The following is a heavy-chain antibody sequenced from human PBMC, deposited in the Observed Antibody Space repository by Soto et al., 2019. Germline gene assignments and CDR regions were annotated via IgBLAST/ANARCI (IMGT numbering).Heavy chain of an antibody. V-gene: IGHV3-23*01. CDR3: AKDRFDGQLWAPDY. J-gene: IGHJ4*02. CDR1: GFTFSDYA. CDR2: ISGHGVST. D-gene: IGHD5-18*01. Sequence: PGGSLRLSCAAPGFTFSDYAMSWVRQAPGKGLEWVSAISGHGVSTYYADSVKGRFTISRDNSKNTLYLQMNSLRVGDTAVYYCAKDRFDGQLWAPDYWGQGTLVTVSS.